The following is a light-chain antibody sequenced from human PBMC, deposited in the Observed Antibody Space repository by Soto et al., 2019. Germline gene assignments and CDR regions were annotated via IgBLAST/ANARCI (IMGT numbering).Light chain of an antibody. V-gene: IGLV1-40*01. J-gene: IGLJ1*01. CDR2: GNN. CDR1: SSHPGAGYD. Sequence: SVLSQPPSVSGAPGQRGTISCTGSSSHPGAGYDVHWYQQLPGTAPRLLIYGNNNRPSGVPDRFSGSRSGTSASLAITGLQAEDEADYYCQSYENSLGATYVFGTGTKVTVL. CDR3: QSYENSLGATYV.